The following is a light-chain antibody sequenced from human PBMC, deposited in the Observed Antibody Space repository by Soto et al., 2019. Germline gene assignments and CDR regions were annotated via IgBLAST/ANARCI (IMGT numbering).Light chain of an antibody. Sequence: QSVLTQSSSASASLGSSVKLTCTLSSGHTTYIIAWHQQQPGKAPRYLMKLETSGSYNKGCGVPDRFSGSSSGADRYLTISNLQFEDEADYYCETWDINTPVVFGGGTKLTVL. V-gene: IGLV4-60*02. CDR2: LETSGSY. CDR1: SGHTTYI. J-gene: IGLJ2*01. CDR3: ETWDINTPVV.